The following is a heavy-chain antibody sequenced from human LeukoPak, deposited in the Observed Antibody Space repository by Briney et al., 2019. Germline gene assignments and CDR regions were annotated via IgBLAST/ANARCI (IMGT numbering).Heavy chain of an antibody. Sequence: SVKVSCKASGGTFSSYATSWVRQAPGQGLEWMGGIIPIFGTANYAQKFQGRVTITTDESTSAAYMELSSLRSEDTAVYYCAREKVDAFDIWGQGTMVTVSS. D-gene: IGHD2-15*01. J-gene: IGHJ3*02. V-gene: IGHV1-69*05. CDR2: IIPIFGTA. CDR1: GGTFSSYA. CDR3: AREKVDAFDI.